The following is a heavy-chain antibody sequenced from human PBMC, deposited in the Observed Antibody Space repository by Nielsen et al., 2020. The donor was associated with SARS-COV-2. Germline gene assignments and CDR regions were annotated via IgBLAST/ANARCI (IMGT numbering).Heavy chain of an antibody. CDR3: AGTRSTGYSSSSGDY. J-gene: IGHJ4*02. D-gene: IGHD6-13*01. CDR2: IYYSGST. Sequence: SETLSLTCTVSGGSISSSSYYWGWIRQPPGKGLEWIGSIYYSGSTYYNPSLKSRVTISVDTSKNQFSLKLSSVTAADTAVYYCAGTRSTGYSSSSGDYWGQGTLVTVSS. CDR1: GGSISSSSYY. V-gene: IGHV4-39*01.